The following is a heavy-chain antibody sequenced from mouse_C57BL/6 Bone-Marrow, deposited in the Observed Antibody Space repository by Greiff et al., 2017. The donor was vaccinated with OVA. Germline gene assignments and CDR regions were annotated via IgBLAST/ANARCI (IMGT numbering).Heavy chain of an antibody. J-gene: IGHJ3*01. CDR3: ARGHDGYGAWFAY. CDR1: GYSITSGYY. Sequence: ESGPGLVKPSQSLSLTCSVTGYSITSGYYWNWIRQFPGNKLEWMGYISYDGSNNYNPSLKNRISITRDTSKNQFFLKLNSVTTEDTATYYCARGHDGYGAWFAYWGQGTLVTVSA. V-gene: IGHV3-6*01. D-gene: IGHD2-3*01. CDR2: ISYDGSN.